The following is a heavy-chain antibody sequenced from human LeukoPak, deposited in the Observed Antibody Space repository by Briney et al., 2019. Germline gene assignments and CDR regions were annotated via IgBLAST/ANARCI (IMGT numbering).Heavy chain of an antibody. CDR3: GREQTPFDY. J-gene: IGHJ4*02. V-gene: IGHV4-39*02. D-gene: IGHD4-23*01. Sequence: SETLSLTCTVSGDSISSSNNYWSWLRQPPGKGLEWIGSIYYSGTTYYKPSLKSRVTISVDTSKNQFSLKLTSVTAADTAVYYCGREQTPFDYWGQGTLVTVSS. CDR2: IYYSGTT. CDR1: GDSISSSNNY.